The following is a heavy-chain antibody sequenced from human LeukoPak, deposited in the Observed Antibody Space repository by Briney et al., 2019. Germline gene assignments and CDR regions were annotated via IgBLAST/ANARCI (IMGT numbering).Heavy chain of an antibody. V-gene: IGHV4-39*07. D-gene: IGHD3-3*01. CDR3: ARGGAYYDFWSGYWERVYDAFDI. Sequence: PSETLSLTCSVSGGSISISRYYWGWIRQPPEKGLEWIGSVYYSGSTYYSPSLKSRVTISVDRSKNQFSLKLSSVTAADTAVYYCARGGAYYDFWSGYWERVYDAFDIWGQGTMVTVSS. CDR1: GGSISISRYY. J-gene: IGHJ3*02. CDR2: VYYSGST.